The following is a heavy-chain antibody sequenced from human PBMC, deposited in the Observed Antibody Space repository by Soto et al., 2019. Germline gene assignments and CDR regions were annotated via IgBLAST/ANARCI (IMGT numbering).Heavy chain of an antibody. D-gene: IGHD2-21*02. CDR1: GFTFSSYG. CDR3: AKGNAYCGGDCYSACDWYFDL. Sequence: QVQLVESGGGVVQPGRSLRLSCAASGFTFSSYGMHWVRQAPGKGLEWVAVISYDGSNKYYADSVKGRFTISRDNSRXXRXRXXNSLRAEDTAVYYCAKGNAYCGGDCYSACDWYFDLWGRGTLVTVSS. V-gene: IGHV3-30*18. CDR2: ISYDGSNK. J-gene: IGHJ2*01.